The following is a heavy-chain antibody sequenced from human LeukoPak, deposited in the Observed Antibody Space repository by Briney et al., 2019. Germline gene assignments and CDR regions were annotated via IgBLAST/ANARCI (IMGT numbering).Heavy chain of an antibody. CDR3: ARDAQTYYYDSSGYYKIIYFDY. Sequence: PGGSLRLSCAASGFTFSSYWMSWVRQAPGKGLEWVANIKQDGSEKYYVDSVKGRFTISRDNAKNSLYLQMNSLRAEDTAVYYCARDAQTYYYDSSGYYKIIYFDYWGQGTLVTVSS. D-gene: IGHD3-22*01. CDR1: GFTFSSYW. CDR2: IKQDGSEK. V-gene: IGHV3-7*01. J-gene: IGHJ4*02.